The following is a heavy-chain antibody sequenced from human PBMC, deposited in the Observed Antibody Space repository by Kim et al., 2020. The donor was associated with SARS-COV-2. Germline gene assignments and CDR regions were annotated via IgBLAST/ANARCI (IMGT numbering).Heavy chain of an antibody. D-gene: IGHD6-13*01. CDR3: AKSYSSTYNDAFNV. J-gene: IGHJ3*01. V-gene: IGHV3-23*01. Sequence: GGSLRLSCAASGFIFNNYAMSWVRQAPGKGLEWVSFISGSGRNTYYADSVKGRFTISRDNSKTTLYLQINSLRAEDTAVFYCAKSYSSTYNDAFNVWGQGTMVTVSS. CDR2: ISGSGRNT. CDR1: GFIFNNYA.